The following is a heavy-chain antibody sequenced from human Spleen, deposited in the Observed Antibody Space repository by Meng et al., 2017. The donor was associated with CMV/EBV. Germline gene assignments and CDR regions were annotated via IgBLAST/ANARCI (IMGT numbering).Heavy chain of an antibody. CDR2: INPHSGGT. V-gene: IGHV1-2*02. J-gene: IGHJ3*02. CDR1: GYTFTDYY. Sequence: ASVKVSCKASGYTFTDYYMHWVRQAPGQGLEWMGWINPHSGGTNYAQQFQGRVTMTRDTSVNTAYMELSRLTSDDTALYYCARDDSFSDSNAFDIWGQGTMVTVSS. D-gene: IGHD2-15*01. CDR3: ARDDSFSDSNAFDI.